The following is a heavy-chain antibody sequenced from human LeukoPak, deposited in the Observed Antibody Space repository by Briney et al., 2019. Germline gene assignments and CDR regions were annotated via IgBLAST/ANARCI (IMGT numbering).Heavy chain of an antibody. CDR2: ISGSGGST. Sequence: GGSLRLSCAASGFTVSSNYRSWVRQAPGKGLEWVSAISGSGGSTYYADSVKGRFTISRDNSKNTLYLQMNSLRAEDTAVYYCAKVSGYAYWDAFDIWGQGTMVTVSS. J-gene: IGHJ3*02. D-gene: IGHD5-12*01. CDR1: GFTVSSNY. V-gene: IGHV3-23*01. CDR3: AKVSGYAYWDAFDI.